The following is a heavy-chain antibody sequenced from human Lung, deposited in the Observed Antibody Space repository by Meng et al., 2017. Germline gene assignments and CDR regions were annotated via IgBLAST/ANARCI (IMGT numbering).Heavy chain of an antibody. CDR1: GGSISSSNYY. CDR3: ARGQKGYFDL. J-gene: IGHJ2*01. CDR2: ISNSGST. Sequence: VQLPAPGPGLVQPSQTLSLTCTVSGGSISSSNYYWSWIRHHHGKGLGWSGHISNSGSTYYNPSLKSRITISVDTSKNQFSLKLSSVTAADTAVYYCARGQKGYFDLWGRGTLVTVSS. V-gene: IGHV4-30-4*01.